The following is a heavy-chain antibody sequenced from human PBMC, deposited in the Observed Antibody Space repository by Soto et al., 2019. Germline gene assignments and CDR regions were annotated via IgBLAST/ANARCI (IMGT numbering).Heavy chain of an antibody. D-gene: IGHD4-17*01. CDR1: GFTFNTYS. J-gene: IGHJ4*02. CDR2: ICYDGTQK. CDR3: ARAGGTTVTGLWHFDS. Sequence: QVQLEESGGGVVQPGRSLRLSCEASGFTFNTYSMHWVRQPPGKGLEWLAAICYDGTQKYYADSVKGRFIISRDNSQKTLYLEMNSLRAEDTAVYYCARAGGTTVTGLWHFDSWGQGTLVTVSS. V-gene: IGHV3-33*01.